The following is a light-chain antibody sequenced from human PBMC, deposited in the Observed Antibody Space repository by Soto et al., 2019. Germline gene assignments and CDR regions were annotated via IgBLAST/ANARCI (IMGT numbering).Light chain of an antibody. J-gene: IGLJ1*01. CDR3: AAWDDSLNEYV. V-gene: IGLV1-44*01. CDR1: NSNIGSNT. CDR2: GNN. Sequence: QSVLTQPPSASGTPGQRVTISCSGSNSNIGSNTVNWYQHLPGTAPKLLTHGNNHRPSGVPDRFSGSKSGTSASLAISGLQPEDEADYCCAAWDDSLNEYVFGDGTKVTVL.